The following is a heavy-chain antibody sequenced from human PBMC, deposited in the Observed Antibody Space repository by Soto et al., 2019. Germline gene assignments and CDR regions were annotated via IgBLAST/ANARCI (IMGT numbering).Heavy chain of an antibody. CDR3: ARDREFEKDIVLMVYAMGYGMDV. J-gene: IGHJ6*02. V-gene: IGHV1-69*13. CDR1: GGTFSSYA. CDR2: IIPIFGTA. Sequence: SVKVCCKASGGTFSSYAMRWVRQAPGQGLEWMGGIIPIFGTANYAQKFQGRVTITADESTSTAYMELSSLRSEDTAVYYCARDREFEKDIVLMVYAMGYGMDVWGQGTTVTVSS. D-gene: IGHD2-8*01.